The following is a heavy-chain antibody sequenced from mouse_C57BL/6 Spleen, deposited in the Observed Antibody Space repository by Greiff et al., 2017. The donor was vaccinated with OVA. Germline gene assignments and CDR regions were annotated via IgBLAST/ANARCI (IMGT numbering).Heavy chain of an antibody. Sequence: EVQLVESEGGLVQPGSSMKLSCTASGFTFSDYYMAWVRQVPEKGLEWVANINYDGSSTYYLDSLKSRFIISRDNAKNILYLQMSSLKSEDTATYYCARGDGSFDYWGQGTTLTVSS. CDR1: GFTFSDYY. CDR3: ARGDGSFDY. D-gene: IGHD1-1*01. V-gene: IGHV5-16*01. CDR2: INYDGSST. J-gene: IGHJ2*01.